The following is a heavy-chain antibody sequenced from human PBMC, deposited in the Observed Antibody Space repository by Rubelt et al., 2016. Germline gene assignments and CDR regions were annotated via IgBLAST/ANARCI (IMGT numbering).Heavy chain of an antibody. D-gene: IGHD1-1*01. CDR1: GFPFSTYA. Sequence: GESLRLSCAASGFPFSTYAMSWVRQAPGKGLEWVSGISGSGGDTFYADSVKGRFTISRDNSKKTLYLQMNSLRAEDPAVYYFARDSAAGTYSYYGLDVWGQGTTVTVSS. CDR2: ISGSGGDT. V-gene: IGHV3-23*01. CDR3: ARDSAAGTYSYYGLDV. J-gene: IGHJ6*02.